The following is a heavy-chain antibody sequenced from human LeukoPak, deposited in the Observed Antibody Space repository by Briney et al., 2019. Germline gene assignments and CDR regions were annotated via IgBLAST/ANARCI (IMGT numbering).Heavy chain of an antibody. Sequence: PGGSLRLSCGASGFSFSSYWMHWVRQAPGKGLEWVSVISSGGNTYYADSVKGRFTISRDNSKNTVYLQMNGLRAEDTAVYYCAREVRGYYFDYWGQGTLVTASS. J-gene: IGHJ4*02. CDR2: ISSGGNT. V-gene: IGHV3-53*01. D-gene: IGHD5-12*01. CDR3: AREVRGYYFDY. CDR1: GFSFSSYW.